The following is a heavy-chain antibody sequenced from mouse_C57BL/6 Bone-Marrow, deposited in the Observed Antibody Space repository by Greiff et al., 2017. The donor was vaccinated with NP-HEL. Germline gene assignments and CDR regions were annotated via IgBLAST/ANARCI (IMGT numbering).Heavy chain of an antibody. CDR1: GFTFSSYA. V-gene: IGHV5-4*01. CDR3: ARERFTTVVATDAMDY. CDR2: ISDGGSYT. J-gene: IGHJ4*01. Sequence: EVMLVESGGGLVKPGGSLKLSCAASGFTFSSYAMSWVRQTPEKRLEWVATISDGGSYTYYPDNGKGRFTISRDNAKNNLYLQMSHLKSEDTAMYYCARERFTTVVATDAMDYWGQGTSVTVSS. D-gene: IGHD1-1*01.